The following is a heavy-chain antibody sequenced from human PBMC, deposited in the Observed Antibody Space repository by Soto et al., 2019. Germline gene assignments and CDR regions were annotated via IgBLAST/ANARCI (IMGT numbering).Heavy chain of an antibody. CDR1: GFTFTDYW. J-gene: IGHJ4*02. CDR2: INSDGSRT. V-gene: IGHV3-74*01. D-gene: IGHD4-4*01. CDR3: AREPYRGFYFDY. Sequence: GGSLRLSCAASGFTFTDYWTHWVRQAPGKGLVWVSRINSDGSRTSYADSVTGRFTTSRDKAKNTLYLQMNSLRVEDTALYYCAREPYRGFYFDYWGQGTLVTV.